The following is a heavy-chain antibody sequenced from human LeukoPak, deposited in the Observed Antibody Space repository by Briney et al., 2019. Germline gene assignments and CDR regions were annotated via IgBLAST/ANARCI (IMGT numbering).Heavy chain of an antibody. J-gene: IGHJ4*02. CDR1: GYTLTELS. D-gene: IGHD1-26*01. CDR2: FDPEDGET. V-gene: IGHV1-24*01. CDR3: ATLTYSGSYYTLFDY. Sequence: ASVKVSCKVSGYTLTELSMHWVRQAPGKGLEWMGGFDPEDGETIYAQKFQGRVTMTEDTPTDTAYMELSSLRSEDTAVYYCATLTYSGSYYTLFDYWGQGTLVTVSS.